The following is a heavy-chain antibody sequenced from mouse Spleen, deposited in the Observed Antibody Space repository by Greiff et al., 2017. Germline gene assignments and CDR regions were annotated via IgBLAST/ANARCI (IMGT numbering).Heavy chain of an antibody. V-gene: IGHV1-69*01. CDR2: IDPSDSYT. J-gene: IGHJ2*01. Sequence: QVQLQQPGAELVMPGASVKLSCKASGYTFTSYWMHWVKQRPGQGLEWIGEIDPSDSYTNYNQKFKGKATLTVDKSSSTAYMQLSSLTSEDSAVYYCASREIYWGQGTTLTVSS. D-gene: IGHD3-1*01. CDR3: ASREIY. CDR1: GYTFTSYW.